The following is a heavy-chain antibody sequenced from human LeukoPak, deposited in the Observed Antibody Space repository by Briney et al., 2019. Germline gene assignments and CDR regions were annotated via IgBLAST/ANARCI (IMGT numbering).Heavy chain of an antibody. CDR3: ARDQVAAAGPFDAFDI. CDR1: GFTVSSNY. Sequence: EGSLRLSCAASGFTVSSNYMSWVRQAPGKGLEWVSVIYSGGSTYYADSVKGRFTISRDNSKNTLYLQMNSLRAEDTAVYYCARDQVAAAGPFDAFDIWGQGTMVTVSS. J-gene: IGHJ3*02. V-gene: IGHV3-66*01. D-gene: IGHD6-13*01. CDR2: IYSGGST.